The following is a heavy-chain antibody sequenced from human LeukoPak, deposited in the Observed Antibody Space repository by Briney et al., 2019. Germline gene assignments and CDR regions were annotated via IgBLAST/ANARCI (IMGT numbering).Heavy chain of an antibody. Sequence: SETLSLTCAVSGGSISSSNWWSWVRQPPGKGLEWIGEIYHSGSTNYNPSLKSRVTISVDKSKNQFSLELSSVTAADTAVYYCARAPLGYCSGGSCYGLNWFDPWGQGTLVTVSS. CDR3: ARAPLGYCSGGSCYGLNWFDP. J-gene: IGHJ5*02. CDR2: IYHSGST. D-gene: IGHD2-15*01. V-gene: IGHV4-4*02. CDR1: GGSISSSNW.